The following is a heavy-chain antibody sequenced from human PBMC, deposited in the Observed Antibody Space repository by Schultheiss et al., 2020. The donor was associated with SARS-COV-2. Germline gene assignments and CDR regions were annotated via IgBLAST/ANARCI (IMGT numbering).Heavy chain of an antibody. CDR1: GGTFSSYA. CDR2: IIPIFGTA. CDR3: VVGEAKRDGYNYGAFDI. D-gene: IGHD5-24*01. V-gene: IGHV1-69*13. Sequence: SVKVSCKASGGTFSSYAISWVRQAPGQGLEWMGGIIPIFGTANYAQKFQGRVTITADESTSTAYMELSSLRSEDTAVYYCVVGEAKRDGYNYGAFDIWGQGTMVTVSS. J-gene: IGHJ3*02.